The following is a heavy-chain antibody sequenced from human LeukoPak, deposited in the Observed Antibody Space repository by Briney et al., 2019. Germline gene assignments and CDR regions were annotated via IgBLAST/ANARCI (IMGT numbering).Heavy chain of an antibody. J-gene: IGHJ5*02. V-gene: IGHV5-51*01. CDR2: FYPGVSHP. Sequence: GESLKISCKGSGYSFPNYWIGWVRQMPGKGLEWMGIFYPGVSHPRYRPSFQDQVTISVDKSISTASLQWSSLKASDTAMYYCARGPYAYTSSATLGSYNWFDPWGQGSLVTVSS. D-gene: IGHD2-2*02. CDR1: GYSFPNYW. CDR3: ARGPYAYTSSATLGSYNWFDP.